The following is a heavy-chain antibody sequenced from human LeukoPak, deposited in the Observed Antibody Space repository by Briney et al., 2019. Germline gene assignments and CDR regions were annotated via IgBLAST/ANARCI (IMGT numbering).Heavy chain of an antibody. CDR1: GFTFSSYG. CDR2: ISYDGSNK. J-gene: IGHJ4*02. Sequence: PGRSLRLSCAASGFTFSSYGMHWVRQAPGKGLEWVAVISYDGSNKYYADSVKGRFTISRDTSKNTLYLQMNSLRAEDTAVYYCAKDPRDIAPPGDYWGQGTLVTVSS. D-gene: IGHD5-12*01. V-gene: IGHV3-30*18. CDR3: AKDPRDIAPPGDY.